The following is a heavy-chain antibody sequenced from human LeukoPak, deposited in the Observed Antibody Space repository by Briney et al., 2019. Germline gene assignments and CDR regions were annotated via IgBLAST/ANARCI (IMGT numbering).Heavy chain of an antibody. Sequence: GRSLRLSCSASGFTFSSYALHWVRQAPGKGLEWVALISYDGTNKYYADSVKGRFTISRDNSKNTVSLQMNSLRAEDTAVYFCARRYYEANVYDRHFDHWGQGILVTVSS. CDR2: ISYDGTNK. CDR3: ARRYYEANVYDRHFDH. CDR1: GFTFSSYA. V-gene: IGHV3-30-3*01. J-gene: IGHJ4*02. D-gene: IGHD3-22*01.